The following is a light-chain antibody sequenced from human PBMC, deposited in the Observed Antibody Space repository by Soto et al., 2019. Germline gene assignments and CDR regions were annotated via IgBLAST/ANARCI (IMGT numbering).Light chain of an antibody. CDR1: SNDIGDYNF. Sequence: QSALTQPASVSGSPGQSITISCTGTSNDIGDYNFVSWYQHHPGKAPNLMIFEVNNRPSGVSLRFSGSKSGNTASLTISGLQAEDEADYYCSSYTNTDTLVFGGGTKLTVL. CDR3: SSYTNTDTLV. V-gene: IGLV2-14*01. J-gene: IGLJ3*02. CDR2: EVN.